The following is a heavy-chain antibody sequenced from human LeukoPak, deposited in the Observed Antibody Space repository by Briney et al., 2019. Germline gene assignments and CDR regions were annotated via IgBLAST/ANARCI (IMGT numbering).Heavy chain of an antibody. J-gene: IGHJ4*02. CDR1: GFTFSSYI. Sequence: GGSLRLSCAASGFTFSSYIMNWVRQAPGKGLEWVASISRNSTYIHYADSVKGRFTISRDNARNSLFLQMNSLRTEDTAIYYCASDEGNYFDYWGQGTLVTVSS. CDR2: ISRNSTYI. CDR3: ASDEGNYFDY. V-gene: IGHV3-21*01.